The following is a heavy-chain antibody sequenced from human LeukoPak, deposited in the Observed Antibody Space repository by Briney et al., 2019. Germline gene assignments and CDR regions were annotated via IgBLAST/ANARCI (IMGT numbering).Heavy chain of an antibody. V-gene: IGHV4-34*01. Sequence: SQTLSPTCALYGGSFSVYYWSWVRQPPGKGLGWIGEINHSGSTNYNPSLKSRVTISVDTSKNQFSLKLSSVTAADTAVYYCARVGSSGWHPGFDYWGQGTLVTVSS. CDR1: GGSFSVYY. CDR2: INHSGST. J-gene: IGHJ4*02. CDR3: ARVGSSGWHPGFDY. D-gene: IGHD6-19*01.